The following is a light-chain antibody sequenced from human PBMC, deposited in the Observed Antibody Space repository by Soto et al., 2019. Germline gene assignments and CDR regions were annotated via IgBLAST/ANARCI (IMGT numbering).Light chain of an antibody. CDR3: QQYGSSPLT. V-gene: IGKV3-20*01. CDR1: QSVRSSY. J-gene: IGKJ4*01. Sequence: EIVLTQSPGTLSLSPGERATLSCRASQSVRSSYLAWYQQKPGQAPRLLIYGASIRATGVPDRFSGSGSGTDFTFTISRLESDDFAVYFCQQYGSSPLTFGGGTKVEIK. CDR2: GAS.